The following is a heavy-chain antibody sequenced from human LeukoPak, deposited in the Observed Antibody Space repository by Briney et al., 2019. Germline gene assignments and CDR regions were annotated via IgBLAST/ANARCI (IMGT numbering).Heavy chain of an antibody. J-gene: IGHJ4*02. Sequence: PGGSLRLSCAASGFTFSSYAMTWVRQAPGKGLEWVSAISASGGSTYYADSVKGRFTISRDNSKKTLYLQMDSLRGEDTAVYYCAKVPTVLTYYFDYWGQGTLVTVSS. V-gene: IGHV3-23*01. CDR2: ISASGGST. D-gene: IGHD4-23*01. CDR3: AKVPTVLTYYFDY. CDR1: GFTFSSYA.